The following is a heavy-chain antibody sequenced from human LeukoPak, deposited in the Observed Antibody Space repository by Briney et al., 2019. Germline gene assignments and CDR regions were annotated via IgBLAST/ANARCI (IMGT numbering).Heavy chain of an antibody. CDR1: GYTFTGYY. Sequence: ASVKVSCKASGYTFTGYYIHWVRQAPGQGLEWMGWINPKNDDSNYAQKFQGRVTMTRDTSINTAYMELSRLRSDDTAVYYCARALDYDILTGFPYWGQGTLVTVSS. D-gene: IGHD3-9*01. V-gene: IGHV1-2*02. CDR3: ARALDYDILTGFPY. J-gene: IGHJ4*02. CDR2: INPKNDDS.